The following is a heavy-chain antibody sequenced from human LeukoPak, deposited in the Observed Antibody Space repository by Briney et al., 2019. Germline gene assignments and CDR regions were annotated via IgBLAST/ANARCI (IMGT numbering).Heavy chain of an antibody. CDR3: ARGPVEAVFGVSTED. J-gene: IGHJ6*02. Sequence: GASVKVSCKASGYTFTSYDIYWVRQATGQGLEWMGWMNPSSGNTGYAQKFQGRVSMTRDTSISTAYMELSSLRSEDTAVYYCARGPVEAVFGVSTEDWGQGTTVTVSS. D-gene: IGHD3-10*02. CDR1: GYTFTSYD. CDR2: MNPSSGNT. V-gene: IGHV1-8*01.